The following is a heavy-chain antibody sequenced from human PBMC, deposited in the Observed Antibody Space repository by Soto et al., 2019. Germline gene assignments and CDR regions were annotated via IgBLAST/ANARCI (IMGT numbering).Heavy chain of an antibody. Sequence: SETLSLTCTVSGGSISSYCWSWIRQPPGKGLEWIGYIYYSGSTNYNPSLKSRVTISVDTSKNQFSLKLSSVTAADTAVYYCARSPGVSYYDYWGQGTLVTVSS. CDR1: GGSISSYC. D-gene: IGHD2-21*01. V-gene: IGHV4-59*01. J-gene: IGHJ4*02. CDR2: IYYSGST. CDR3: ARSPGVSYYDY.